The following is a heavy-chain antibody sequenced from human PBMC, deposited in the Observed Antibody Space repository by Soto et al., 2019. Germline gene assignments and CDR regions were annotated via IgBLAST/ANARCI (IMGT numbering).Heavy chain of an antibody. CDR2: IYPGDSDT. D-gene: IGHD6-19*01. CDR3: ARAFGGSSGIAVAGQADY. V-gene: IGHV5-51*01. CDR1: GYSFTSYW. Sequence: GESLKISCKGSGYSFTSYWIGWVRQMPGKGLEWMGVIYPGDSDTRYSPSFQGQVTISADKSISTAYLQWSSLKASDTAMYYCARAFGGSSGIAVAGQADYWGQGTMVSVSS. J-gene: IGHJ4*02.